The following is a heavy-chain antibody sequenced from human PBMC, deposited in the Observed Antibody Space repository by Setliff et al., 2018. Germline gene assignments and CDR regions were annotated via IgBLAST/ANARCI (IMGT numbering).Heavy chain of an antibody. V-gene: IGHV4-38-2*02. CDR3: ARAREENFWSGDYYYYGMDV. CDR2: IYHSGNT. J-gene: IGHJ6*02. D-gene: IGHD3-3*01. CDR1: GDSISSTYH. Sequence: PSETLSLTCNVSGDSISSTYHWGWIRQSPGKGLEWIGTIYHSGNTYYNPSLNSRLTISVDTSKNQFSLRLTSVTAADTAVYYCARAREENFWSGDYYYYGMDVWGQGTTVTVSS.